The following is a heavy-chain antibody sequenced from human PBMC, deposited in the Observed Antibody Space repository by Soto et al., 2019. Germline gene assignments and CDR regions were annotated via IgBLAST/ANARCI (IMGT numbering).Heavy chain of an antibody. CDR1: GGSIRNYY. Sequence: SETLSLTCTVSGGSIRNYYWSWIRQPPGKGLEWIGYVYSSGSTHYNPSLQSRVTISADTAKNQVSLKVNSVTAADTAVYYCARDHPHSYGVYCFDYWGQGTPVTVYS. D-gene: IGHD5-18*01. CDR3: ARDHPHSYGVYCFDY. V-gene: IGHV4-59*01. CDR2: VYSSGST. J-gene: IGHJ4*02.